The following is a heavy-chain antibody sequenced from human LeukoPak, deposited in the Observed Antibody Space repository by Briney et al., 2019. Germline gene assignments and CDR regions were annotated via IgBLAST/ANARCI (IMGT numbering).Heavy chain of an antibody. CDR3: ATGYSSGWGPGY. J-gene: IGHJ4*02. Sequence: GGSLRPSCAASGFTFSSYAMHWVRQAPGKGLEWVAVISYDGSNKYYADSVKGRFTISRDNSKNTLYLQMNSLRAEDTAVYYCATGYSSGWGPGYWGQGTLVTVSS. D-gene: IGHD6-19*01. CDR1: GFTFSSYA. CDR2: ISYDGSNK. V-gene: IGHV3-30-3*01.